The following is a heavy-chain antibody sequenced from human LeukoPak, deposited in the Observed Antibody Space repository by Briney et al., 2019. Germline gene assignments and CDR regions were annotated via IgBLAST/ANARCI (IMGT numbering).Heavy chain of an antibody. D-gene: IGHD4-17*01. CDR3: ARESGNDYGEGFDI. CDR1: GFTFNSYS. CDR2: FGTRSSSI. J-gene: IGHJ3*02. Sequence: PGGSLRLSCAASGFTFNSYSMNWVRQAPGKGLEWVSSFGTRSSSIYYGDSVRGRLTISRDNAKNSLYLQMNSLRAEDTAVYYCARESGNDYGEGFDIWGQGTMVTVSS. V-gene: IGHV3-21*01.